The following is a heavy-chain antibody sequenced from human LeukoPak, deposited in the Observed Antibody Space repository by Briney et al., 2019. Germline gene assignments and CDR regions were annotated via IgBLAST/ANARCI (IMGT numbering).Heavy chain of an antibody. V-gene: IGHV4-39*01. Sequence: SETLSLTCIVSGGSVSSTSDYWGWIRRPPGEGLEWIGTFYYSGDTYYNPSFKSRVTISVDTSKNQFSLRVSSVTAADTAVYYCARRKMRTYFDSWGQGILVTVSS. J-gene: IGHJ4*02. CDR1: GGSVSSTSDY. CDR2: FYYSGDT. CDR3: ARRKMRTYFDS.